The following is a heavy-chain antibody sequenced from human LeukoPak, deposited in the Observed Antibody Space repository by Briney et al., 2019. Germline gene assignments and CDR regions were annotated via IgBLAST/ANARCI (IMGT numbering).Heavy chain of an antibody. J-gene: IGHJ4*02. CDR3: AKDQTPYF. V-gene: IGHV3-23*01. Sequence: GGSLRLSCAASGFTFSSYAMTWVRQAPGKGLEWVSTIINSDGTTSYADSVRGRFTSSRANNKNKLDLQMHSPRAGDASVYYCAKDQTPYFWGQGTLVTVSS. CDR2: IINSDGTT. CDR1: GFTFSSYA. D-gene: IGHD4-23*01.